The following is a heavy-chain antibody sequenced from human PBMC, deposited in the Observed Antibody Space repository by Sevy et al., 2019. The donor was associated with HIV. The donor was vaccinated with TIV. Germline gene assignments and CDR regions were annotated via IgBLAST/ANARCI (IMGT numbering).Heavy chain of an antibody. Sequence: GGSLRLSCAASGFTFNNYGVHWVRQSPGKGLEWVAVISDDGTNKLYTDSVKGRFTISRDNSKNTLYVQMNSLRGEDTAVYFCARPFIVTTTSRSFDYGMDVWGQGTTVTVSS. CDR1: GFTFNNYG. J-gene: IGHJ6*02. D-gene: IGHD5-12*01. CDR3: ARPFIVTTTSRSFDYGMDV. CDR2: ISDDGTNK. V-gene: IGHV3-30*03.